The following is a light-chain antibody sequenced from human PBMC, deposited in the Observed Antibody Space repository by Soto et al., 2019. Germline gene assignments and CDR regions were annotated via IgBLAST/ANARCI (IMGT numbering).Light chain of an antibody. Sequence: EIVLTQSPGTLSLSPGERATLSCRASQSVSSSYLAWYQQKPGQAPRLLIYGASSRATGIPDRSSGSGSGTDFTLTISRLEPEDFAVYYCQQYGSSPPQWTFGQGTKVDI. CDR1: QSVSSSY. J-gene: IGKJ1*01. CDR2: GAS. CDR3: QQYGSSPPQWT. V-gene: IGKV3-20*01.